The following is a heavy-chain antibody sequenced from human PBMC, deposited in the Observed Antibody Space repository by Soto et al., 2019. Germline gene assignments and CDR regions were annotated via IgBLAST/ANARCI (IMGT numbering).Heavy chain of an antibody. CDR3: ARVSPVSRGYCSGGSCYPNWFDP. V-gene: IGHV1-69*02. CDR1: VGTFSSYT. J-gene: IGHJ5*02. D-gene: IGHD2-15*01. Sequence: QVQLVQSGAEVKKPGSSVKVSCKASVGTFSSYTISWVRQAPGQGLEWMGRIIPILGIANYAQKFQGRVTITADKSTSTAYMELSSLRSEDTAVYYCARVSPVSRGYCSGGSCYPNWFDPWGQGTLVTVSS. CDR2: IIPILGIA.